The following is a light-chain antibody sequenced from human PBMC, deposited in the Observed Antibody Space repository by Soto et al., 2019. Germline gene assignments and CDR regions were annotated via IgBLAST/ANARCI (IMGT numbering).Light chain of an antibody. V-gene: IGKV4-1*01. Sequence: DIVMTQSPDSLAVSLGESATINCKSSQSVLYSSNNKNYLAWYQQKPGQPPKLLIYWASTRESGVPDRFSGSGSGTDFTLTISSLQAEDVAVYYCQQYYSTWTFGQGTKVDIK. CDR1: QSVLYSSNNKNY. CDR3: QQYYSTWT. J-gene: IGKJ1*01. CDR2: WAS.